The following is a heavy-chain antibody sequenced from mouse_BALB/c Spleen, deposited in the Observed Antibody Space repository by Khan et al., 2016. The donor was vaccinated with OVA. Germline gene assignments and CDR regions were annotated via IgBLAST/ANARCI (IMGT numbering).Heavy chain of an antibody. CDR1: GFSLTTYG. J-gene: IGHJ3*01. D-gene: IGHD2-14*01. CDR2: IWSGGNT. V-gene: IGHV2-4-1*01. Sequence: VELVESGPGLVQPSQSLSITCTVSGFSLTTYGVHWVRQSPGKGLEWLGLIWSGGNTDYNAAFISRLSISKDNSKSQVFFKMNSLQADDTAIYYCARNSYRYDFTYWGQGTLVTVSA. CDR3: ARNSYRYDFTY.